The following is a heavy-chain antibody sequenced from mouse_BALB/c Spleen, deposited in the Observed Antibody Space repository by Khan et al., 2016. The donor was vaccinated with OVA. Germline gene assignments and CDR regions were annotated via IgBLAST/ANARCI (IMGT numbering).Heavy chain of an antibody. CDR1: GYTFTSYW. CDR3: ARDRIDY. J-gene: IGHJ2*01. CDR2: INTTSGYT. Sequence: QVQLQQSGAELAKPGASVKMSCKASGYTFTSYWMHWIKQRPGQGLEWIGYINTTSGYTDYNQKFKDKATLTADKSYSTAYMQLSRLTADDSAVYYCARDRIDYWGQGTALTVSS. V-gene: IGHV1-7*01.